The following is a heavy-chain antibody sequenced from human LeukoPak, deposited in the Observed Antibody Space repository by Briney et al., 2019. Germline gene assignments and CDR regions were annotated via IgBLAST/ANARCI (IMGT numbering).Heavy chain of an antibody. Sequence: SETLSLTCTVSGGSISSSSYYWGWIRQPPGKGLEWIGSIYYSGSTYYNPSLKSRVTISVDTSKNQFSLKLSSVTAADTAVYYCARQYYYDSSGYYGWFDPWGQGTLVTVSP. J-gene: IGHJ5*02. CDR1: GGSISSSSYY. D-gene: IGHD3-22*01. CDR2: IYYSGST. V-gene: IGHV4-39*01. CDR3: ARQYYYDSSGYYGWFDP.